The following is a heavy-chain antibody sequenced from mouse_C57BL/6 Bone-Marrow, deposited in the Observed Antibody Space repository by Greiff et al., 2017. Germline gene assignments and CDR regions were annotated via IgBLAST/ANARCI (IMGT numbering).Heavy chain of an antibody. CDR2: ISNGGGST. J-gene: IGHJ4*01. V-gene: IGHV5-12*01. Sequence: EVKLMESGGGLVQPGGSLKLSCAASGFTFSDYYMYWVRQTPEKRLEWVAYISNGGGSTYYPDTVKGRFTISRDNAKNTLYLQMSRLKSEDTAMYYCARHVKGAMDYWGQGTSVTVSS. CDR3: ARHVKGAMDY. CDR1: GFTFSDYY.